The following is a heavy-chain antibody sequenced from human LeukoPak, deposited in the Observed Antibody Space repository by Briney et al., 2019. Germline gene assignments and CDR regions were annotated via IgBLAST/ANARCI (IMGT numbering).Heavy chain of an antibody. V-gene: IGHV1-18*01. D-gene: IGHD4-17*01. Sequence: ASVKVSCKASGYTFTSYGISWVRQAPGQGLEWMGWISGYNGNTNYAQNLQGRVTVTTDTSTSTAYMELGSLRFDDTAVYYCARDDGDYVLSYWGQGTLVTVSS. CDR3: ARDDGDYVLSY. CDR2: ISGYNGNT. CDR1: GYTFTSYG. J-gene: IGHJ4*02.